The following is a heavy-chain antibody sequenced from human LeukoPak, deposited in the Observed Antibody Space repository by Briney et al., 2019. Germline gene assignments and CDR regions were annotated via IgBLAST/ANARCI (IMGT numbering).Heavy chain of an antibody. CDR3: ARDPWDIVVVVAATAGAFDI. D-gene: IGHD2-15*01. J-gene: IGHJ3*02. Sequence: PSETLSLTCTVSGGSISSSSYYWGWIRQPPGKGLEWIGSIYYSGSTYYNPSLKSRVTISVDTSKNQFSLKLSSVTAADTAVYYCARDPWDIVVVVAATAGAFDIWGQGTMVTVSS. V-gene: IGHV4-39*07. CDR1: GGSISSSSYY. CDR2: IYYSGST.